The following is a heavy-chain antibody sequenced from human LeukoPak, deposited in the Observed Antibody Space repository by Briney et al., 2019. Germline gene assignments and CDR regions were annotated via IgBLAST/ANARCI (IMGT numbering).Heavy chain of an antibody. Sequence: SETLSLTCTVSGGSISSSSYYWGWIRQPPGKGLEWIGSIYYSGSTYYNPSLKSRVTISVDTSKNQFSLKLSSVTAADTAVYYCTRRAGGYQPDYWGQGTLDTVSS. V-gene: IGHV4-39*01. J-gene: IGHJ4*02. D-gene: IGHD1-26*01. CDR3: TRRAGGYQPDY. CDR2: IYYSGST. CDR1: GGSISSSSYY.